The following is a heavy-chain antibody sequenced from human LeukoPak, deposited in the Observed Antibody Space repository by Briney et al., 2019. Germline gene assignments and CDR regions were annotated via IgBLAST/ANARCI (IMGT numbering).Heavy chain of an antibody. D-gene: IGHD3-22*01. V-gene: IGHV3-21*01. CDR2: ISSSSSYI. Sequence: GGSLRLSCAASGFTFSSYSMNWVRQAPGKELEWVSSISSSSSYIYYADSVKGRFTISRDNAKNSLYLQMNSLRAEDTAVYYCARDHSPLSTMIVVVRYFDYWGQGTLVTVSS. CDR3: ARDHSPLSTMIVVVRYFDY. CDR1: GFTFSSYS. J-gene: IGHJ4*02.